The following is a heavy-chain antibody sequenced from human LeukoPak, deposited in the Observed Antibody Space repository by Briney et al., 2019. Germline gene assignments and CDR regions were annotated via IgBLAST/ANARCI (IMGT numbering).Heavy chain of an antibody. D-gene: IGHD4-17*01. CDR3: ARTTLTTTHLDY. CDR2: INPNSGGT. J-gene: IGHJ4*02. V-gene: IGHV1-2*06. Sequence: ASVKVSCKASGYTFTGYYIHWVRQAPGQGLEWMGRINPNSGGTNYAQKFQGRVTMTRDASISTAYMELTRLTSDDTAVYYCARTTLTTTHLDYWGQGTLVTVSS. CDR1: GYTFTGYY.